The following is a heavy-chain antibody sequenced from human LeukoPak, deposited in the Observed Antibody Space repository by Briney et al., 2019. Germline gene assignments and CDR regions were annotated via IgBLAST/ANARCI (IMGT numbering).Heavy chain of an antibody. CDR2: ISGSGGST. CDR1: GFTFSSYA. CDR3: AKSIRDYCSGGSCYGFDY. Sequence: PGGSLRPSCAASGFTFSSYAMSWVRQAPGKGLEWVSAISGSGGSTYYADSVKGRFTISRDNSKNTLYLQMNSLRAEDTAVYYCAKSIRDYCSGGSCYGFDYWGQGTLVTVSS. J-gene: IGHJ4*02. V-gene: IGHV3-23*01. D-gene: IGHD2-15*01.